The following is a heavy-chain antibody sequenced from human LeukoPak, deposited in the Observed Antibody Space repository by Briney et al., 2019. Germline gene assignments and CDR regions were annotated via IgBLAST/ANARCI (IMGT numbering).Heavy chain of an antibody. J-gene: IGHJ3*02. D-gene: IGHD5-18*01. CDR3: ARLGIQLWLWSRSHAFDI. V-gene: IGHV4-4*02. CDR2: IYHSGST. Sequence: SETLSLTCTVSGYSISSSNWWSWVRQPPGKGLEWIGEIYHSGSTNYNPSLKSRFTISVDKSKNQFSLKLSSVTAADTAVYYCARLGIQLWLWSRSHAFDIWGQGTMVTVSS. CDR1: GYSISSSNW.